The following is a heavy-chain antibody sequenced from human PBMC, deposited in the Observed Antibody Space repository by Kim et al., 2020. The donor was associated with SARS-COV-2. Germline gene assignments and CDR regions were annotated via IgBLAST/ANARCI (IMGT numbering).Heavy chain of an antibody. CDR3: TTDLSFDP. CDR2: GGTT. J-gene: IGHJ5*02. V-gene: IGHV3-15*01. Sequence: GGTTDYAAPVKGRFTISRDDSKNTLYLQMNSLKTEDTAVYYCTTDLSFDPWGQGTLVTVSS.